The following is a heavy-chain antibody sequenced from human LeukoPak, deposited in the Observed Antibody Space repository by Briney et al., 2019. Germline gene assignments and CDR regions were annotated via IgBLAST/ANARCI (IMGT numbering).Heavy chain of an antibody. CDR3: ARDVASWGGYTFAY. CDR1: GFTFSSYL. CDR2: IKQDGSDR. D-gene: IGHD5-12*01. V-gene: IGHV3-7*01. Sequence: GGSLRLSCAASGFTFSSYLMSWARQAPGKGLEWVANIKQDGSDRYYVDSVKGRFTISRDNGKNSLYLQMNSLRIDDTAVYFCARDVASWGGYTFAYWGQGTLVTVSS. J-gene: IGHJ4*02.